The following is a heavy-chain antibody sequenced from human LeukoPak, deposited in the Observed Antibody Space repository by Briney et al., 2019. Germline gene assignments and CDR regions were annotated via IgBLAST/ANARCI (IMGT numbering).Heavy chain of an antibody. CDR2: ISSSSSTI. D-gene: IGHD3-22*01. CDR1: GFALSSYA. CDR3: ASRYVYYYGSSGLNY. V-gene: IGHV3-48*01. J-gene: IGHJ4*02. Sequence: GGSLRLSCAASGFALSSYAMSWVRQAPGKGLEWVSYISSSSSTIYYADSVKGRFTISRDNAKNSLYLQMNSLRAEDTAVYYCASRYVYYYGSSGLNYWGQGTLVTVSS.